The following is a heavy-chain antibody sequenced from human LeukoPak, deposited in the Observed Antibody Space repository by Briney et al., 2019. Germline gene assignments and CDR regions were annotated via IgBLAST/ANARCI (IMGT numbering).Heavy chain of an antibody. D-gene: IGHD3-22*01. V-gene: IGHV3-23*01. CDR2: ISGSGGST. CDR1: GFTFSSYS. Sequence: PGGSLRLSCAASGFTFSSYSMNWVRQAPGKGLEWVSAISGSGGSTYYADSVKGRFTISRDNSKNTLYLQMNSPRAEDTAVYYCAKDLTSDSSGFSDAFDIWGQGTMVTVSS. J-gene: IGHJ3*02. CDR3: AKDLTSDSSGFSDAFDI.